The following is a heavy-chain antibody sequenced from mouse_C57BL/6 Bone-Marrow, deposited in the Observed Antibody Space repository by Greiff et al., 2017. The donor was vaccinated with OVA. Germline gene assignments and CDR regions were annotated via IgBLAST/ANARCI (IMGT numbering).Heavy chain of an antibody. V-gene: IGHV1-74*01. D-gene: IGHD2-1*01. CDR2: IHPSDSDT. Sequence: QVQLQQPGAELVKPGASVKVSCKASGYTFTSYWMHWVKQRPGRGLEWIGRIHPSDSDTNYNQKFKGKATLTVDKSSSTAYMQLSSLTSEDSAVYYCTRFYGNWAWFAYWGQGTLVTVSA. J-gene: IGHJ3*01. CDR1: GYTFTSYW. CDR3: TRFYGNWAWFAY.